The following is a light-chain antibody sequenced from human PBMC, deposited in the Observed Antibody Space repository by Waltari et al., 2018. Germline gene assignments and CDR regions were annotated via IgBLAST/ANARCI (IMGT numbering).Light chain of an antibody. CDR2: EVT. Sequence: QSALTQPASVSGSPGQSITISCTGTSSDIGAYKYVSWYQQHPGKAPKLIIYEVTNRPSGISDRLSGSKSGNTASLTISGLQAEDEADYFCSSYTSYSLVVFGGGTKVTVL. CDR3: SSYTSYSLVV. J-gene: IGLJ2*01. CDR1: SSDIGAYKY. V-gene: IGLV2-14*01.